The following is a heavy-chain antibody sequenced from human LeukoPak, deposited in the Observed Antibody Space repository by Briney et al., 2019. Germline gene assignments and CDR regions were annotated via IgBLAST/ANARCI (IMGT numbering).Heavy chain of an antibody. CDR2: IYHSGST. J-gene: IGHJ6*02. CDR1: GGSISSGGYS. D-gene: IGHD2-2*01. Sequence: PSRTLSLTCAVSGGSISSGGYSWSWIRQPPGKGLEWIGYIYHSGSTYYNPSLKSRVTISVDTSKNQFSLKLSSVTAADTAVYYCARGSRYCSSTSCYLTAYYYYYYGMDVWGQGITVTVSS. V-gene: IGHV4-30-2*01. CDR3: ARGSRYCSSTSCYLTAYYYYYYGMDV.